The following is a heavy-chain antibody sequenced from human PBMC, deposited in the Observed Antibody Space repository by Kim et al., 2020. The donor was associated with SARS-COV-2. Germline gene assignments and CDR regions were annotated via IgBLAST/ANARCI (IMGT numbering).Heavy chain of an antibody. CDR1: GFTFSGYS. CDR2: IATSNDYI. Sequence: GGSLRLSCAASGFTFSGYSMNWVRQAPGKGLQWVSSIATSNDYIYYADSVKGRFTIARDNAKNSLYLQMNRLRAEDTAIYYCARGYCNGAGCYGVYDSWG. J-gene: IGHJ5*01. V-gene: IGHV3-21*01. CDR3: ARGYCNGAGCYGVYDS. D-gene: IGHD2-15*01.